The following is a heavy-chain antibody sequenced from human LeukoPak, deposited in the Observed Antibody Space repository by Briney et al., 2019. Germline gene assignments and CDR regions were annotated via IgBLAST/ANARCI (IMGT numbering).Heavy chain of an antibody. CDR3: ARDIVAAGYVDY. CDR2: ISGSSNTI. CDR1: GFTFSSYS. D-gene: IGHD6-13*01. Sequence: PGGSLRLSCSASGFTFSSYSMNWVRQAPGKGLESVSYISGSSNTIYYADSVKGRFTISRDNAKNSLYLQMNSLRAEDTAVYYCARDIVAAGYVDYWGQGTLVTVSS. J-gene: IGHJ4*02. V-gene: IGHV3-48*04.